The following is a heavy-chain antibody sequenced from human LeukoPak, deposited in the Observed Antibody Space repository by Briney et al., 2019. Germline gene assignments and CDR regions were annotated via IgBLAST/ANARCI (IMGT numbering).Heavy chain of an antibody. Sequence: GGSLRLSCAASGFTFSSYEMNWVRQAPGKGLEWVSYISSSGSTIYYADSVKGRFTISRDNAKNSLYLQMNSLRAEDTAVYYCARGQYSGYDFFDYWGQGTLVTVSS. CDR3: ARGQYSGYDFFDY. V-gene: IGHV3-48*03. CDR2: ISSSGSTI. D-gene: IGHD5-12*01. J-gene: IGHJ4*02. CDR1: GFTFSSYE.